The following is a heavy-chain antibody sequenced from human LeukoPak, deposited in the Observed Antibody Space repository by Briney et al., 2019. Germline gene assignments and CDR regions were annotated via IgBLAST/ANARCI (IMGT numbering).Heavy chain of an antibody. CDR1: GFTFGSYW. Sequence: GGSLRLSCAASGFTFGSYWMSWVRQAPGKGLEWVANIKQDGSEKYYVDSVKGRFTISRDNAKNSLYLQMNSLRAEDTAVYYCARDCYYGSGDYFDYWGQGTLVTVSS. CDR3: ARDCYYGSGDYFDY. J-gene: IGHJ4*02. V-gene: IGHV3-7*01. CDR2: IKQDGSEK. D-gene: IGHD3-10*01.